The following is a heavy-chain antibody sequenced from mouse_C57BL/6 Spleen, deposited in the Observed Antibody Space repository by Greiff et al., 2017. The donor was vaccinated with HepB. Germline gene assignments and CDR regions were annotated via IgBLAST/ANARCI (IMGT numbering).Heavy chain of an antibody. V-gene: IGHV14-4*01. Sequence: VQLKESGAELVRPGASVKLSCTASGFNIKDDYMHWVKQRPEQGLEWIGWIDPENGDTEYASKFQGKATITADTSSNTAYLQLSSLTSEDTAVYYCTTGTGGYAMDYWGQGTSVTVSS. CDR3: TTGTGGYAMDY. CDR2: IDPENGDT. D-gene: IGHD4-1*01. J-gene: IGHJ4*01. CDR1: GFNIKDDY.